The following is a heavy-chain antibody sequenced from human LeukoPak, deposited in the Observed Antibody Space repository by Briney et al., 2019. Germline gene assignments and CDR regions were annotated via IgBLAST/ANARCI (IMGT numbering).Heavy chain of an antibody. V-gene: IGHV4-31*03. CDR1: GGSISSGGYY. CDR2: IYYSGST. D-gene: IGHD1-1*01. J-gene: IGHJ5*02. Sequence: SQTLSLTCTVSGGSISSGGYYWSWIRQHPGKGLEGIGYIYYSGSTYYNPSLKSRVTISVDTSKNQFSLKLSSVTAADTAVYYCARERVRNWFDPWGQGTLVTVSS. CDR3: ARERVRNWFDP.